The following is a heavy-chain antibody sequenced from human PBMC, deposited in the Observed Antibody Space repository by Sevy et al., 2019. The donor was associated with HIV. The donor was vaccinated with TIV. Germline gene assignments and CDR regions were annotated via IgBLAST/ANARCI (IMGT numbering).Heavy chain of an antibody. J-gene: IGHJ6*02. CDR1: GGSISSYY. CDR3: ARHLSTSITIWDYGMDV. CDR2: IYYSGST. V-gene: IGHV4-59*08. D-gene: IGHD3-3*01. Sequence: SETLSLTCTVSGGSISSYYWTWIRQPPGKGLEWIGYIYYSGSTNYNPSLKSRVTISVDTSKNQFSLKLSSVTAADTAVYYCARHLSTSITIWDYGMDVWGQGTTVTVSS.